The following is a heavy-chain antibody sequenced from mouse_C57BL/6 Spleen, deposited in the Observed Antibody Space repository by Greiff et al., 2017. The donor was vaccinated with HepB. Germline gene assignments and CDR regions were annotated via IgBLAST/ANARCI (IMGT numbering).Heavy chain of an antibody. J-gene: IGHJ3*01. V-gene: IGHV1-74*01. Sequence: VQLQQSGAELVKPGASVKVSCKASGYTFTSYWMHWVKQRPGQGLEWIGRIHPSDSDTDYNQKFKGKAKLTVDKSSSTAYMQLRSLTSEDAAVFYCASCGSSHGFATWDQGTLVTVSA. CDR2: IHPSDSDT. CDR1: GYTFTSYW. D-gene: IGHD1-1*01. CDR3: ASCGSSHGFAT.